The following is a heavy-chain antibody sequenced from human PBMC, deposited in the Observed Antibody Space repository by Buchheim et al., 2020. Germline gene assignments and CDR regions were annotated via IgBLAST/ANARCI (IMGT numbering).Heavy chain of an antibody. CDR2: INHSGST. J-gene: IGHJ5*02. CDR1: GESFSGYY. Sequence: QVQLQQWGAGLLKPSETLSLTCAVYGESFSGYYWSWIRQPPGKGLEWIGEINHSGSTNYNPSLKSRVTISVDTSKNQFSLKLSSVTAADTAVYYCARSRGYCSGGSCYVWFDPWGQGTL. CDR3: ARSRGYCSGGSCYVWFDP. D-gene: IGHD2-15*01. V-gene: IGHV4-34*01.